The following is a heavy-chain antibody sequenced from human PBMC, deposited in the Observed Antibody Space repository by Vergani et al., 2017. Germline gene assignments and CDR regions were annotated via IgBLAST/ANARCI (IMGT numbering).Heavy chain of an antibody. CDR1: GYTFTSYY. V-gene: IGHV1-46*03. CDR2: INPSGGST. D-gene: IGHD3-22*01. J-gene: IGHJ4*02. Sequence: QVQLVQSGAEVKKPGASVKVSCKASGYTFTSYYMHWARQAPGQGLEWMGIINPSGGSTSYAQKFQGRVTMTRDTSTSTVYMELSSLRSEDTAVYYCARQNYYDSSGYYYGHLPDYWGQGTLVTVSS. CDR3: ARQNYYDSSGYYYGHLPDY.